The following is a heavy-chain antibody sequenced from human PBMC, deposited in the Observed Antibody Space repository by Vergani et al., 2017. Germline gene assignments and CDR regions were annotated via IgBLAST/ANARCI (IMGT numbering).Heavy chain of an antibody. CDR1: GYTFSNYY. CDR3: ARGDYGILTGYGY. V-gene: IGHV1-46*03. Sequence: QVQVVQSGAEVKKSGASVKVSCKTSGYTFSNYYMHWVRQAPGQGLEWMGIINPSGGHTNYAQKFQGRVTMTRETSTSTVYMELSSLRSEDTAIYYCARGDYGILTGYGYWGQGTLVTVSA. CDR2: INPSGGHT. D-gene: IGHD3-9*01. J-gene: IGHJ4*02.